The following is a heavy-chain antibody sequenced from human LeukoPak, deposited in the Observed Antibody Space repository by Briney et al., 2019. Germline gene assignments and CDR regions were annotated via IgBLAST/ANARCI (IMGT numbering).Heavy chain of an antibody. V-gene: IGHV4-31*03. CDR2: IYDSGTT. CDR3: ARSLKNSYGYFDY. CDR1: GGSINSGAYY. Sequence: PSETLSLTCTVSGGSINSGAYYWSWIRQHPGKGLEWIGYIYDSGTTYYNPSLKSRVTISRDTSKNQFSLKLSSVTAADTAVYYCARSLKNSYGYFDYWGQGTLATVSS. J-gene: IGHJ4*02. D-gene: IGHD5-18*01.